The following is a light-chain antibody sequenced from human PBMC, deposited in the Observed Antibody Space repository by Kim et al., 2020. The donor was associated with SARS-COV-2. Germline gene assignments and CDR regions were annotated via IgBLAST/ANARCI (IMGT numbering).Light chain of an antibody. Sequence: ASTGDRVTITCRASQGSRSYLAWYQQKPGKVPKLLMYAASTLQGGVPSRFSGSGSGTDFSLTISCLQPEDFATYYCQQYYTSSFTFGQGTRLEIK. CDR1: QGSRSY. CDR3: QQYYTSSFT. J-gene: IGKJ5*01. CDR2: AAS. V-gene: IGKV1-8*01.